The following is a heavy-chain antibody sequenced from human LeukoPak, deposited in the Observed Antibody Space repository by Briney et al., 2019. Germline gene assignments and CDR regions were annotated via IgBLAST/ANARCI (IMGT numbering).Heavy chain of an antibody. CDR2: IYYSGST. CDR3: AGDYYGSGRSPY. D-gene: IGHD3-10*01. Sequence: SETLSLTCTVSGGSISSYYWSWIRQPPGKGLEWIGYIYYSGSTNYNPSLKSRVTISVDTSKNQFSLKLCSVTAADTAVYYCAGDYYGSGRSPYWGQGTLVTVSS. J-gene: IGHJ4*02. CDR1: GGSISSYY. V-gene: IGHV4-59*01.